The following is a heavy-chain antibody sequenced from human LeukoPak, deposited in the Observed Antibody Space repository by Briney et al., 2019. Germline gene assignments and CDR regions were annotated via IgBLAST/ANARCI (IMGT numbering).Heavy chain of an antibody. CDR3: ASPTRYCSSTSCFAEYFQL. J-gene: IGHJ1*01. Sequence: TGGSLRLSCAASGFTIGSFAMSWVRQAPGKGLEWVSGISSGGSTYYADSVKGRFTISRDNSKNTLYLQMNSLRAEDTAVYYCASPTRYCSSTSCFAEYFQLWGQGTLVTVSS. CDR2: ISSGGST. CDR1: GFTIGSFA. D-gene: IGHD2-2*01. V-gene: IGHV3-23*01.